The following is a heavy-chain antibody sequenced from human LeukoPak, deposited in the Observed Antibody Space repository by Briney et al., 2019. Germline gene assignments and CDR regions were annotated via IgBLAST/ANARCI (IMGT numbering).Heavy chain of an antibody. Sequence: ASVKVSCKASGGTFSSYAISWVRQAPGQGLEWMGRIIPILGIANYAQKFQGRVTITADKSTSTAYMELSSLRSEDTAVYYCESEATYYFDYWGQGTLVTVSS. CDR2: IIPILGIA. CDR3: ESEATYYFDY. CDR1: GGTFSSYA. V-gene: IGHV1-69*04. J-gene: IGHJ4*02.